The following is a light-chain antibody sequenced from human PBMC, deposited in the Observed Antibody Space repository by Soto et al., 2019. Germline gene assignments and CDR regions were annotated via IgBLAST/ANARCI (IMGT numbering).Light chain of an antibody. CDR3: QQYNNWPPIT. CDR1: QSVSSK. CDR2: GAS. V-gene: IGKV3-15*01. Sequence: EILMTQSPATLSVSPGERATLSCRASQSVSSKLAWYQQKPGQAPRLLIYGASTRATGIPGRFSGSGSGTEFTLTISSLQSEDFAVYYCQQYNNWPPITFGQGTRLEIK. J-gene: IGKJ5*01.